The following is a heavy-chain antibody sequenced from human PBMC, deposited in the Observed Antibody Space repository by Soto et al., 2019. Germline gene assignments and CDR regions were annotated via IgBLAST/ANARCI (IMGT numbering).Heavy chain of an antibody. Sequence: QVQLVQSGAEVKKPGASVKVSCKASGYTFTSYDINWVRQATGQGLEWMGWMNTNSGNTAYAQKFLGRVTMTRNTSICTAYVELSSLSSEDTAVYYCARERTRGFDPWGQGTLVTVSS. CDR2: MNTNSGNT. J-gene: IGHJ5*02. CDR1: GYTFTSYD. V-gene: IGHV1-8*01. CDR3: ARERTRGFDP.